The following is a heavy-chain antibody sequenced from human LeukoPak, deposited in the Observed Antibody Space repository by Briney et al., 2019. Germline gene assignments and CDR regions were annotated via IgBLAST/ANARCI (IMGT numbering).Heavy chain of an antibody. CDR1: GGSISSSSHY. J-gene: IGHJ4*02. CDR3: ARELIYYYDSSGYYYGFDY. Sequence: SETLSLTCTVSGGSISSSSHYWGWIRQPPGKGLEWIGSIYYSGSTYYNPSLKSRVTISVDTSKNQFSLKLSSVTAADTAVYYCARELIYYYDSSGYYYGFDYWGQGTLVTVSS. D-gene: IGHD3-22*01. CDR2: IYYSGST. V-gene: IGHV4-39*07.